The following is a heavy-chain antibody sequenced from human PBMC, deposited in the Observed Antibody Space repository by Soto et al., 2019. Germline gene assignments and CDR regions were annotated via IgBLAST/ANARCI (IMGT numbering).Heavy chain of an antibody. Sequence: QVQLVESGGGVVQPGRSLRLSCVVSGFTFSNYGMHWVRQAPGKGLEWVALISYDGSNKYYADSVKGRFTISRDNSKNTLYLQMNSLRAEDTAVYYCAKDRGSSGWYVAYYFDYWGQGTLVTVSS. CDR1: GFTFSNYG. CDR3: AKDRGSSGWYVAYYFDY. J-gene: IGHJ4*02. D-gene: IGHD6-19*01. V-gene: IGHV3-30*18. CDR2: ISYDGSNK.